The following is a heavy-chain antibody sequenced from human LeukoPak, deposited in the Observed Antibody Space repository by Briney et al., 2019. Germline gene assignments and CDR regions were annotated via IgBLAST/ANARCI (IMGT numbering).Heavy chain of an antibody. V-gene: IGHV3-30-3*01. D-gene: IGHD3-22*01. CDR2: ISYDGSNK. CDR1: GFTFSSYA. Sequence: PGGSLRLSCAASGFTFSSYAMHWVRQAPGKGLEWVAVISYDGSNKYYADSVKGRFTISRDNSKNTLYLQMNSLRAEDTAVYYCAKGLDYYDSSGSVYWGQGTLVTVSS. CDR3: AKGLDYYDSSGSVY. J-gene: IGHJ4*02.